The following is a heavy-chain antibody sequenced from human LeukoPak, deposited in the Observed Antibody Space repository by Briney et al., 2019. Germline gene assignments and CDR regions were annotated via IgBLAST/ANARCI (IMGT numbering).Heavy chain of an antibody. V-gene: IGHV4-39*07. J-gene: IGHJ3*02. CDR2: IYYSGST. CDR3: ARELRCAFDI. Sequence: PSETLSLTCTVSGGSISSSGYYWGWIRQPPGKGLEWIGSIYYSGSTYYNPSLKSRVTISVDTSKNQFSLKLSSVTAADTAVYYCARELRCAFDIWGQGTMVTVSS. CDR1: GGSISSSGYY.